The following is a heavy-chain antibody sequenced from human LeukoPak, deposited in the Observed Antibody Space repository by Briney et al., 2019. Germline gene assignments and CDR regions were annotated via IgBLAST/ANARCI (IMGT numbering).Heavy chain of an antibody. J-gene: IGHJ4*02. V-gene: IGHV4-38-2*01. CDR3: ARLGYDFSY. CDR1: GYSISSGYY. Sequence: PSETLSLTCAVSGYSISSGYYWGWIRQPPGKGLEWIGSIYHSGSTYYNPSLKSRVTISVDTSKNQFSLKLSSVTAADTALYYCARLGYDFSYWGQGTLVTVSS. D-gene: IGHD3-3*01. CDR2: IYHSGST.